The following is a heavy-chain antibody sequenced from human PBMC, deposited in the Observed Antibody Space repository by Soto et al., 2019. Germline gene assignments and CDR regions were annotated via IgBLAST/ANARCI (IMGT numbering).Heavy chain of an antibody. Sequence: GGSLRLSCAASGFTFSSYGMHWVRQAPGKGLEWVAVIWYDGSNKYYADSVKGRFTISRDNSKNTLYLQMNSLRAEDTAVYYCARDPAYCTNGVCYTGYFDYWGQGT. V-gene: IGHV3-33*01. CDR3: ARDPAYCTNGVCYTGYFDY. CDR1: GFTFSSYG. CDR2: IWYDGSNK. D-gene: IGHD2-8*01. J-gene: IGHJ4*02.